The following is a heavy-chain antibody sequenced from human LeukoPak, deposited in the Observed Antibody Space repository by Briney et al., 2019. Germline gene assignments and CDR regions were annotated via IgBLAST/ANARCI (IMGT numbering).Heavy chain of an antibody. CDR2: IISSSSYI. CDR1: GFTFSSYS. D-gene: IGHD4-17*01. CDR3: GRDRHDNGDLPLDG. V-gene: IGHV3-21*01. Sequence: GGPLRLSCGASGFTFSSYSTNWVRKSPGKGREWVSSIISSSSYIYYAHSVKGRFTISRDNAKNSPYLQKNSLRAEDTAVYYCGRDRHDNGDLPLDGWGQGTLVTVSS. J-gene: IGHJ4*02.